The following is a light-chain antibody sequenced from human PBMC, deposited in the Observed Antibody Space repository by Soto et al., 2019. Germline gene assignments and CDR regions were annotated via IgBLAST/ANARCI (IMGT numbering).Light chain of an antibody. V-gene: IGKV1-5*03. CDR2: EAS. Sequence: EIQMTQSPSTLSASGGDRVTISCRASQSISSWLAWYQQKPGQAPKLLIYEASSFESGVPSRFSGSGSGTDFTLTISSLQPDDFATYYCQQYNGYPYTFGQGTKLEIK. J-gene: IGKJ2*01. CDR1: QSISSW. CDR3: QQYNGYPYT.